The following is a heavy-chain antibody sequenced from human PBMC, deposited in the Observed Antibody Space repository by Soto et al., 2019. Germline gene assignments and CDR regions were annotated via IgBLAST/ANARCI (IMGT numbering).Heavy chain of an antibody. D-gene: IGHD3-10*01. V-gene: IGHV3-21*01. J-gene: IGHJ5*02. CDR2: ISSSST. CDR1: GFTFSTYG. Sequence: EVQLVESGGGLVKPGGSLRLSCAASGFTFSTYGMSWVRQAPGKGLEWVSSISSSSTYADSVKGRFTISRDNARNSLYLQMNSLRPEDTAVYYCARDHDNYGPGRGFDPWGQGTLVTVSS. CDR3: ARDHDNYGPGRGFDP.